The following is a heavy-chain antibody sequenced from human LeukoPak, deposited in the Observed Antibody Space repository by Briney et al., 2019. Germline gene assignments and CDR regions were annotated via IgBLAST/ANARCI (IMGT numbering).Heavy chain of an antibody. CDR3: ARVGRSRGALPNFYYYMDI. J-gene: IGHJ6*03. D-gene: IGHD1-26*01. CDR2: IIPMFGST. Sequence: SVKVSCKASGDIFNSYSVSWVRQAPGQGLEWMGGIIPMFGSTNYAQKFEGRVTITTDQSTTTVYMELTSLTSEDTAVYYCARVGRSRGALPNFYYYMDIWGKGTTVTVSS. CDR1: GDIFNSYS. V-gene: IGHV1-69*05.